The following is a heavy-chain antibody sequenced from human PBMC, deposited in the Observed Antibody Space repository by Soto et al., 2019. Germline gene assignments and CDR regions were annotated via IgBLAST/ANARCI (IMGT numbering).Heavy chain of an antibody. V-gene: IGHV1-69*13. Sequence: GASVKVSCKASGGTFSSYAISWVRQAPGQGLEWMGGIIPIFGTANYAQKFQGRVTITADESTSTAYMELSSLRSEDTAVYYCARVRPTYDYGDDPNWFDPWGQGTLVTVSS. D-gene: IGHD4-17*01. CDR2: IIPIFGTA. CDR1: GGTFSSYA. J-gene: IGHJ5*02. CDR3: ARVRPTYDYGDDPNWFDP.